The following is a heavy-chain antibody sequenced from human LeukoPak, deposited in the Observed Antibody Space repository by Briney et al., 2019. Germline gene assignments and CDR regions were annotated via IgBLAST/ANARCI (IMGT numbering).Heavy chain of an antibody. CDR2: IYTSGST. J-gene: IGHJ4*02. CDR1: GGSISSGSYY. D-gene: IGHD1-26*01. CDR3: ARESSLSNFDY. Sequence: SETLSLTCTVSGGSISSGSYYWSWIRQPAGKRLEWIGRIYTSGSTNYNPSLKSRVTMSVDTSKNQFSLKLSSVTAADTAVYYCARESSLSNFDYWGQGTLVTVSS. V-gene: IGHV4-61*02.